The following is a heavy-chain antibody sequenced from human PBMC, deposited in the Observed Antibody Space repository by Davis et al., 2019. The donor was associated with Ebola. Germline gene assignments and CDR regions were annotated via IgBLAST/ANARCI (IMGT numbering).Heavy chain of an antibody. V-gene: IGHV4-30-2*01. Sequence: MPSETLSLTCAVSGGSISSGGYSWSWIRQPPGKGLEWIGYIYHSGSTYYNPSLKSRVAISVDRSKNQFSLKLSSVTAADTAVYYCARGSQSLLDYWDQGTLVTVSS. CDR1: GGSISSGGYS. CDR3: ARGSQSLLDY. CDR2: IYHSGST. J-gene: IGHJ4*02.